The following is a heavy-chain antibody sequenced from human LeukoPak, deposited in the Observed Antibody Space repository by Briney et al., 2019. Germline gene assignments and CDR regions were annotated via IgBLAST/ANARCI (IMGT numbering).Heavy chain of an antibody. CDR2: IIPIFGTA. Sequence: SVEVSCKASGGTFSSYAISWVRQAPGQGLEWMGRIIPIFGTANYAQKFQGRVTITTDESTSTAYMELSSLRSEDTAVYYCVSYDSSGYYYEYYFDYWGQGTLVTVSS. D-gene: IGHD3-22*01. V-gene: IGHV1-69*05. CDR1: GGTFSSYA. J-gene: IGHJ4*02. CDR3: VSYDSSGYYYEYYFDY.